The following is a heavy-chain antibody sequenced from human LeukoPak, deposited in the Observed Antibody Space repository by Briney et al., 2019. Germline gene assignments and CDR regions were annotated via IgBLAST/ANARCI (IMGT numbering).Heavy chain of an antibody. CDR2: IYYSGST. V-gene: IGHV4-59*01. D-gene: IGHD6-13*01. Sequence: SETLSLTCTVSGGSISSYYWSWIWHPPGKGLEWIGYIYYSGSTNYNPSLKSRVTISVDTSKNQFSLKLSSVTAADTAVYYCARGQQQLGNFDYWGQGTLVTVSS. CDR1: GGSISSYY. J-gene: IGHJ4*02. CDR3: ARGQQQLGNFDY.